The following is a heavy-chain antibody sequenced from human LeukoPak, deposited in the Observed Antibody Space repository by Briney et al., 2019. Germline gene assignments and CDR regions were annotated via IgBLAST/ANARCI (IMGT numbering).Heavy chain of an antibody. J-gene: IGHJ5*02. CDR3: ARGPLAAAGTSWFDP. D-gene: IGHD6-13*01. V-gene: IGHV3-48*04. Sequence: GGSLRLSCAASGFTFSSYSMNWVRQAPGKGLEWVSYISSSGSTIYYADSVKGRFTISRDNAKNSLYLQMNSLRAEDTAVYYCARGPLAAAGTSWFDPWGQGTLVTVSS. CDR2: ISSSGSTI. CDR1: GFTFSSYS.